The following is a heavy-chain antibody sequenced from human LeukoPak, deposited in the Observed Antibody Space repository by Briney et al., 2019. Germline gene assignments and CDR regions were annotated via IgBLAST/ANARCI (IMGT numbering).Heavy chain of an antibody. Sequence: QTGGSLRLSCAASGFTFSSYGMHWVRQAPGKGLEWVAVISYDGSNKYYADSVKGRFTISRDNSKNTLYLQMNSLRAEDTAVYYCAKSRVGPYYYHGMDVWGKGPRSPSTQ. D-gene: IGHD1-26*01. CDR2: ISYDGSNK. CDR1: GFTFSSYG. J-gene: IGHJ6*01. CDR3: AKSRVGPYYYHGMDV. V-gene: IGHV3-30*18.